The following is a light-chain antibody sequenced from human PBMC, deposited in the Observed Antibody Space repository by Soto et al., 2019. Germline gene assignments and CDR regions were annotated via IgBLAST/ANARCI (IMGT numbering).Light chain of an antibody. CDR1: SGDIGGYNY. J-gene: IGLJ1*01. CDR3: SSYTTSSTLYV. CDR2: EVT. Sequence: QSALTQPASVSGSPGQSSTISCTGTSGDIGGYNYVSWYQQYSGKAPKLIIFEVTNRPSGVSDRFSGSKSGDTASLTISGLQAEDEADYYCSSYTTSSTLYVFGPGTKVTVL. V-gene: IGLV2-14*01.